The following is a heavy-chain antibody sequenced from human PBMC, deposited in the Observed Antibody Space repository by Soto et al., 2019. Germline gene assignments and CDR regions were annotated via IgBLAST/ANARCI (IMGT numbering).Heavy chain of an antibody. CDR3: ARGPPRKNYYDSSGSNWFGP. Sequence: GGSLRLSCAASGFTFSSYAMHWVRQAPGKGLEWVAVISYDGSNKYYADSVKGRFTISRDNSKNTLYLQMNSLRAEDTAVYYCARGPPRKNYYDSSGSNWFGPWGQGTLVTVSS. CDR1: GFTFSSYA. V-gene: IGHV3-30-3*01. J-gene: IGHJ5*02. D-gene: IGHD3-22*01. CDR2: ISYDGSNK.